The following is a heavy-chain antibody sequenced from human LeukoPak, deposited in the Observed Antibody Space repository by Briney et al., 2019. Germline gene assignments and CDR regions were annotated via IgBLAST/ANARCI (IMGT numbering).Heavy chain of an antibody. V-gene: IGHV4-34*01. D-gene: IGHD2-21*02. CDR3: ARHEKLAYCGGDCYTFDY. J-gene: IGHJ4*02. Sequence: SETLSLTCAVYGGSFSGYYWSWIRQPPGKGLEWIGEINHSGSTNYNPSLKSRVTISVDTSKNQFSLKLSSVTAADTAVYYCARHEKLAYCGGDCYTFDYWGQGTLVTVSS. CDR1: GGSFSGYY. CDR2: INHSGST.